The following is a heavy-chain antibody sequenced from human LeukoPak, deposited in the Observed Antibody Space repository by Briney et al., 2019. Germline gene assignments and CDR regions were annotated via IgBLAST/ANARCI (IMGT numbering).Heavy chain of an antibody. J-gene: IGHJ6*03. CDR1: GYSLTTSA. CDR2: INPNSGGT. V-gene: IGHV1-2*02. CDR3: ARDGYSYGYYYYYMDV. Sequence: ASVKVSCKASGYSLTTSALSWVRQAPGQGLEWMGWINPNSGGTNYAQKFQGRVTMTRDTSISTAYMELSRLRSDDTAVYYCARDGYSYGYYYYYMDVWGKGTTVTVSS. D-gene: IGHD5-18*01.